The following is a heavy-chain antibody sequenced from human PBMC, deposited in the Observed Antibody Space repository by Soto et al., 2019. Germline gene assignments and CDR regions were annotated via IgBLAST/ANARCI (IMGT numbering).Heavy chain of an antibody. D-gene: IGHD2-2*02. J-gene: IGHJ4*02. Sequence: PSETLSLTCAVSGGSISSSNGWSWVRQPPGKGLEWIGEIYHSGSTNYNPSLKSRVTISVDKSKNQFSLKLSSVTAADTAVYYCARVPGEGLSSYSQDDYYFDYWGQGTLVTVSS. CDR1: GGSISSSNG. CDR3: ARVPGEGLSSYSQDDYYFDY. V-gene: IGHV4-4*02. CDR2: IYHSGST.